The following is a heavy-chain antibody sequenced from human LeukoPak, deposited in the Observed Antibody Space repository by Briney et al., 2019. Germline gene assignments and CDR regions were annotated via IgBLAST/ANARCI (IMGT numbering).Heavy chain of an antibody. V-gene: IGHV3-23*01. J-gene: IGHJ5*02. Sequence: GASVKVSCKASGFTFSSYAMSWVRQAPGKGLEWVSAISGSGGSTYYADSVKGRFTISRDNSKNTLYLQMNSLRAEDTAVYYCAKDSLPYYGDYVNWFDPWGQGTLVTVSS. D-gene: IGHD4-17*01. CDR2: ISGSGGST. CDR3: AKDSLPYYGDYVNWFDP. CDR1: GFTFSSYA.